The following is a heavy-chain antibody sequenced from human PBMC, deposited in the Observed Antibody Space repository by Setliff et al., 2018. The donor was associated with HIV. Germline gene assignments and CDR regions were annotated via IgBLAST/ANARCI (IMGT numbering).Heavy chain of an antibody. Sequence: PSETLSLTCSVSGGSVSSVNYYWSWIRQPPGKGLEWIGYIHYTGSTTYNPSLKSRVTRSVDTSKNQFSLELSAVTAADTAVYYCARHRDGGTYPLDYWGQGTLVTVSS. J-gene: IGHJ4*02. CDR1: GGSVSSVNYY. V-gene: IGHV4-61*01. D-gene: IGHD1-26*01. CDR3: ARHRDGGTYPLDY. CDR2: IHYTGST.